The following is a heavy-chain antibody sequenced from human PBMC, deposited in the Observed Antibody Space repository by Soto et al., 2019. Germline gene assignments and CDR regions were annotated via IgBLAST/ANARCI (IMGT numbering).Heavy chain of an antibody. CDR1: GFTFSDYY. D-gene: IGHD6-19*01. Sequence: GGSLRLSCAASGFTFSDYYMSWIRQAPGKGLEWVSYISSSSSYTNYADSVKGRFTISRDNAKNSLYLQMNSLRAEDTAVYYCAREREVADWFDPWGQGTLVTVSS. J-gene: IGHJ5*02. CDR3: AREREVADWFDP. CDR2: ISSSSSYT. V-gene: IGHV3-11*06.